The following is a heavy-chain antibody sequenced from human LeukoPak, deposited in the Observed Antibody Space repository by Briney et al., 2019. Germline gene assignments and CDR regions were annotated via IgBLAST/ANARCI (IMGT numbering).Heavy chain of an antibody. CDR2: IVPIFGTA. Sequence: SVKVSCKASGGTFSSYAISWVRQAPGQGLEWMGGIVPIFGTANYAQKFQGRVTITTDESTSTAYMELSSLRSEDTAVYYCARSNSSYFDPWGQGTLVTVSS. J-gene: IGHJ5*02. CDR1: GGTFSSYA. CDR3: ARSNSSYFDP. D-gene: IGHD6-13*01. V-gene: IGHV1-69*05.